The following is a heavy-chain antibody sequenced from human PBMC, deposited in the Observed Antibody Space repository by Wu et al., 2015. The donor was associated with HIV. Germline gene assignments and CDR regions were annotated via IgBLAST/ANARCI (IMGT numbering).Heavy chain of an antibody. Sequence: QVQLVQSGAEVKKPGASVKVSCKSSGYSFTAYYMHWVRQAPGQGLEWMARLNPNTGSTDYAQNFQGRVTVTRDTSISTAYMEVRGLRPDDTAVYYCARDSHCSSTSCPDGFDYWGQGTLVTV. CDR1: GYSFTAYY. CDR2: LNPNTGST. J-gene: IGHJ4*02. V-gene: IGHV1-2*02. CDR3: ARDSHCSSTSCPDGFDY. D-gene: IGHD2-2*01.